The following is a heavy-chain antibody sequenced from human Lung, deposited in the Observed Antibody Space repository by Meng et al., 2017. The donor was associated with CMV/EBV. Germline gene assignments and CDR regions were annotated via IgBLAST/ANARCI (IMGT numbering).Heavy chain of an antibody. CDR3: AKEGRGKIGLLPAVTCDP. J-gene: IGHJ5*02. D-gene: IGHD1-26*01. CDR1: GYTFTGYY. Sequence: ASXXVSXKAFGYTFTGYYMHWVRQAPGQGLEWMGWINPNGGGTKYAQKFQGRVTMTRDTSISTAYMEVRSLRSDDTAVYYCAKEGRGKIGLLPAVTCDPWXQGTLVTVSS. V-gene: IGHV1-2*02. CDR2: INPNGGGT.